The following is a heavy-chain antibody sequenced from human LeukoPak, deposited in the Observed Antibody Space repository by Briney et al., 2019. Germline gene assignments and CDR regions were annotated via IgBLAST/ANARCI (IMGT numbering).Heavy chain of an antibody. CDR3: ARKVYGDAFDI. D-gene: IGHD6-6*01. V-gene: IGHV4-59*01. CDR2: IYYSGST. CDR1: GGSISSYY. J-gene: IGHJ3*02. Sequence: SETLSLTCTVSGGSISSYYWSWIRQPPGKGLEWIGYIYYSGSTNYNPSLKSRVTIPVDTSKNQFSLKLSSVTAADTAVYYCARKVYGDAFDIWGQGTMVTVSS.